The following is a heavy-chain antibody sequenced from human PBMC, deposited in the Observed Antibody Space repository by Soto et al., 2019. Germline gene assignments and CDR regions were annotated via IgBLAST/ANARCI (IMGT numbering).Heavy chain of an antibody. V-gene: IGHV3-21*01. CDR1: GFTFSSCS. J-gene: IGHJ3*02. D-gene: IGHD3-16*01. CDR3: ARDREIWGILAAFDI. Sequence: PGGSLRLSCAASGFTFSSCSMNWVRQAPGKGLEWVSSISSSSSYIYYADSVKGRFTISRDNAKNSLYLQMNSLRAEDTAVYYCARDREIWGILAAFDIWGQGTMVTVSS. CDR2: ISSSSSYI.